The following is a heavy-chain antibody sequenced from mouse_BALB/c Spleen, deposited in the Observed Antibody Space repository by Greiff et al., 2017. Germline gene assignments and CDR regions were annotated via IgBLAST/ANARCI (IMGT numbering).Heavy chain of an antibody. CDR3: AREGIYDSLYYYAMDY. CDR2: ISSGGSYT. D-gene: IGHD2-3*01. Sequence: EVQLQESGGGLVKPGGSLKLSCAASGFTFSSYAMSWVRQSPEKRLEWVAEISSGGSYTYYPDTVTGRFTISRDNAKNTLYLEMSSLRSEDTAMYYCAREGIYDSLYYYAMDYWGQGTSVTVSS. J-gene: IGHJ4*01. V-gene: IGHV5-9-4*01. CDR1: GFTFSSYA.